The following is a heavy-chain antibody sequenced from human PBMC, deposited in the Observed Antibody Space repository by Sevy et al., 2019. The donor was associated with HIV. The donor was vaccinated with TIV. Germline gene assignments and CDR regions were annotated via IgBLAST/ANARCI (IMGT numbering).Heavy chain of an antibody. V-gene: IGHV3-23*01. Sequence: GGSLRLSCAAFGFTFSNYGMTWVRQAQGKGLERVSSVSGSGGKRYNADPVKGRFTISRDNSKNTLYLQMNSLRAEDTAVYYCARRGNYYGDAFDFWGQGTVVTVSS. CDR3: ARRGNYYGDAFDF. D-gene: IGHD3-10*01. CDR2: VSGSGGKR. J-gene: IGHJ3*01. CDR1: GFTFSNYG.